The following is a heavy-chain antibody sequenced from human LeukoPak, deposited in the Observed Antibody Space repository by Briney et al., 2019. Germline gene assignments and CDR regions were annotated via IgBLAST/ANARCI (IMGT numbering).Heavy chain of an antibody. CDR2: ISSSSSYI. CDR3: ARGGVGYWFDP. D-gene: IGHD3-10*01. CDR1: GFTFSSYS. J-gene: IGHJ5*02. Sequence: GGSLRLSCAASGFTFSSYSMNWVRQAPGEGLEWVSSISSSSSYIYYADSVKGRFTISRDNAKNSLYLQMNSLRAEDTAVYYCARGGVGYWFDPWGQGTLVTVSS. V-gene: IGHV3-21*01.